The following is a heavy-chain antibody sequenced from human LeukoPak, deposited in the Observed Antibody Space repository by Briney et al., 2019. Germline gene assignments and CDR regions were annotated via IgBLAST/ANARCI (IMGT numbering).Heavy chain of an antibody. CDR2: IYPGDSDT. J-gene: IGHJ6*03. Sequence: GESLKISCKGSGYSFTSYWIGWVRQMPGKGLEWMGIIYPGDSDTRYSPSFQGQVTISADKSISTAYLQWSSLKASDTAMYYCARQGTSSSWKTGYYYYMDVWGKGTTVTVSS. D-gene: IGHD6-13*01. V-gene: IGHV5-51*01. CDR1: GYSFTSYW. CDR3: ARQGTSSSWKTGYYYYMDV.